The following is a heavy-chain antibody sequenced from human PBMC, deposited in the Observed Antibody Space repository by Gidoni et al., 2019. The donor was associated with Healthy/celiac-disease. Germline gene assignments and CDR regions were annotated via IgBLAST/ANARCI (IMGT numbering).Heavy chain of an antibody. Sequence: QITLKECGPTLVKPTQTLTLTCTFPAFPRSTSRVGVVWIRQPPGKALEWLALIYWADDKRYSTSLTSRLTINKDTSKTQVVLTMTTMDPVDTATYYCAHSGYCSGGSCYSQVGYYCDYWGQGTLVTVSS. CDR1: AFPRSTSRVG. D-gene: IGHD2-15*01. V-gene: IGHV2-5*02. CDR3: AHSGYCSGGSCYSQVGYYCDY. J-gene: IGHJ4*02. CDR2: IYWADDK.